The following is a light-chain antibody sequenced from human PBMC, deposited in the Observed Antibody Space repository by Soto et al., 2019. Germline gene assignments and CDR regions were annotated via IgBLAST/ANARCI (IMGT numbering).Light chain of an antibody. CDR2: DAS. J-gene: IGKJ5*01. V-gene: IGKV1-33*01. CDR1: QDINNF. CDR3: QLYDNLPIT. Sequence: DIQLPQYKSSLSASLGDRITITCQASQDINNFLNWYQQKPGEAPKVLIYDASNLEAGVPSRFSGSGSGTDFTFTISSLKPEDFATYYCQLYDNLPITFGQGGLLEIK.